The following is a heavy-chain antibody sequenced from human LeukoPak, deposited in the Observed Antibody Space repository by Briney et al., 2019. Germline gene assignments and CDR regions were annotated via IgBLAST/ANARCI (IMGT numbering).Heavy chain of an antibody. CDR2: TYYRSKWYN. V-gene: IGHV6-1*01. Sequence: SQTLSLTCAISGDSVSSNSAAWNWIRQSPSRGLEWLGRTYYRSKWYNDYAVSVKSRITINPDTSKNQFSLQLNSVTPEDTAVYYCARDAPTIFGVSKSTAFDYWGQGTLVTVSS. CDR3: ARDAPTIFGVSKSTAFDY. D-gene: IGHD3-3*01. J-gene: IGHJ4*02. CDR1: GDSVSSNSAA.